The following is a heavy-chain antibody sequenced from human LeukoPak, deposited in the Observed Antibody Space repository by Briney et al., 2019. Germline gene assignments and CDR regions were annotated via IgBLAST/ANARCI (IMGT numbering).Heavy chain of an antibody. Sequence: SETLSLTCAVYGGSFSGYYWSWIRQPPGKGLEWIGEINHSGSTNYNPSLKSRVTISVDTSKNQFSLKLSSVTAADTAVYYCARGPPYSSGWYGAYWGQGILVTVSS. J-gene: IGHJ4*02. V-gene: IGHV4-34*01. CDR1: GGSFSGYY. CDR3: ARGPPYSSGWYGAY. CDR2: INHSGST. D-gene: IGHD6-19*01.